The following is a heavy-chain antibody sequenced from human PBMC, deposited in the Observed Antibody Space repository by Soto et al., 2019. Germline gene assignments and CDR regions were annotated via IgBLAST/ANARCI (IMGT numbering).Heavy chain of an antibody. J-gene: IGHJ4*02. Sequence: SGGSLRLSCAASGFTFSSYWMHWVRQAPGKGLVWVSRINSDGSSTSYADSVKGRFTISRDNAKNTLYLQMNSLRAEDTAVYYCARGPGYYYDSSGYYPFDYWGQGTLVTAPQ. D-gene: IGHD3-22*01. CDR3: ARGPGYYYDSSGYYPFDY. V-gene: IGHV3-74*01. CDR2: INSDGSST. CDR1: GFTFSSYW.